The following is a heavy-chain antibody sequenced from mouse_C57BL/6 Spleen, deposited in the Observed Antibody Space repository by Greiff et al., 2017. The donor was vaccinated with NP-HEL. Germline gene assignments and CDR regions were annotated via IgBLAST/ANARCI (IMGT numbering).Heavy chain of an antibody. V-gene: IGHV1-81*01. D-gene: IGHD1-1*01. J-gene: IGHJ4*01. CDR3: AMGIYYYGSSYVYYYAMDY. Sequence: VKLMESGAELARPGASVKLSCKASGYTFTSYGISWVKQRTGQGLEWIGEIYPRSGNTYYNEKLKGKGTMNADKSSSTAYMELRSLTSEDSAVYFCAMGIYYYGSSYVYYYAMDYWGQGTSVTVSS. CDR2: IYPRSGNT. CDR1: GYTFTSYG.